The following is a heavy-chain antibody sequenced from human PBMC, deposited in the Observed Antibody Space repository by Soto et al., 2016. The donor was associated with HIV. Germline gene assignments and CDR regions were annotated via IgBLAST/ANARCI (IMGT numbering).Heavy chain of an antibody. J-gene: IGHJ6*03. CDR2: ISVYNGNI. CDR3: ARGPDRYDSSGYYLSYYYYMDV. Sequence: QVQLVQSGAEVKKPGASVKVSCKASGYTFINYGISWVRQAPGQGLEWMGWISVYNGNINYAEKFQGRVTMTTDTPTSTAYMELSRLRSDDTAVYYCARGPDRYDSSGYYLSYYYYMDVWGKGTTVTVSS. V-gene: IGHV1-18*01. D-gene: IGHD3-22*01. CDR1: GYTFINYG.